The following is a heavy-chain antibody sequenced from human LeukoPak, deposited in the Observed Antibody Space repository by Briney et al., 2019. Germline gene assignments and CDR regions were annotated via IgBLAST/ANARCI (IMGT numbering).Heavy chain of an antibody. CDR2: VNPSSGST. J-gene: IGHJ5*02. D-gene: IGHD1-26*01. V-gene: IGHV1-46*01. CDR1: GYTFTSYF. CDR3: ARAVGPRGGNWFDP. Sequence: GASVKVSCKASGYTFTSYFMHWVRQAPGQGLGWMGVVNPSSGSTTYSQKFQGRVTMTRDTSTSTVYMDLSSLRSEDTAVYYCARAVGPRGGNWFDPWGQGTLVTVSS.